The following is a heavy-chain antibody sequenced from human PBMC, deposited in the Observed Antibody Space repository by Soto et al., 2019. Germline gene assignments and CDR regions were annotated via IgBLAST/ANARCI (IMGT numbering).Heavy chain of an antibody. Sequence: PGESLKISCKGSGYSFTSYWIGWVRQMPGEGLEWMGIIYPGDSDTRYSPSFQGQVTVSADKSISTAYLQWSSLKASDTAMYYCARPLRTTVTTVAFDIWGQGTMVTVSS. CDR1: GYSFTSYW. J-gene: IGHJ3*02. D-gene: IGHD4-17*01. CDR3: ARPLRTTVTTVAFDI. CDR2: IYPGDSDT. V-gene: IGHV5-51*01.